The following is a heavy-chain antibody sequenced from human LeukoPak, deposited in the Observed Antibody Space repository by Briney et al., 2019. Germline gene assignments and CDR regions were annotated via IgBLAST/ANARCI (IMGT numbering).Heavy chain of an antibody. Sequence: GGSLRLSCAASGFTFSSYAMSWVRQAPGKGLGWVSAISGSGGSTYYADSVKGRFTISRDNSKNTLYLQMNSLRAEDTAVYYCASSSSLGYFDYWGQGTLVTVSS. V-gene: IGHV3-23*01. D-gene: IGHD6-6*01. CDR1: GFTFSSYA. CDR3: ASSSSLGYFDY. CDR2: ISGSGGST. J-gene: IGHJ4*02.